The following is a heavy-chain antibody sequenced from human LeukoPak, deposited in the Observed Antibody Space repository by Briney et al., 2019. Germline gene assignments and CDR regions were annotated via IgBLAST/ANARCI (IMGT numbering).Heavy chain of an antibody. CDR1: GFTFSSYA. V-gene: IGHV3-30*04. J-gene: IGHJ4*02. CDR3: AKAPMKWLQLYYFDY. Sequence: QPGRSLRLSCAASGFTFSSYAMHWVRQAPGKGLEWVAVISYDGSNKYYADSVKGRFTISRDNSKNTLYLQMNSLRAEDTAVYYCAKAPMKWLQLYYFDYWGQGTLVTVSS. D-gene: IGHD5-24*01. CDR2: ISYDGSNK.